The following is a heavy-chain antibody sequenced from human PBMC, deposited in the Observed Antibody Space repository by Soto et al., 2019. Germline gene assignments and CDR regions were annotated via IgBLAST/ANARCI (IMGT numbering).Heavy chain of an antibody. CDR1: GGSLSGSNW. CDR3: ARVVVVPAARGFDY. CDR2: IYHSGSP. Sequence: SETLSLTCAVSGGSLSGSNWWSWVRQPPGRGLEWIGEIYHSGSPDYNPSLKSRVTISVDKSKNQFSLRLSSVTAADTAVYYCARVVVVPAARGFDYWGQGALVTVSS. D-gene: IGHD2-2*01. V-gene: IGHV4-4*02. J-gene: IGHJ4*02.